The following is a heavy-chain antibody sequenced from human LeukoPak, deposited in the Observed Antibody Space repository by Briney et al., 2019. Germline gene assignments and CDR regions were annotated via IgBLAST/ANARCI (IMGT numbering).Heavy chain of an antibody. V-gene: IGHV1-46*01. D-gene: IGHD3-22*01. CDR2: INPSSGGT. Sequence: EASVKVSRKASGYSFTIYYIHWVRQAPGQGLEWMGIINPSSGGTSYAQKFQGRVTMTRDMSTSTVYMELSSLRSEDMAVYYCARGGYYDSGPFDYWGQGTLVTVSS. J-gene: IGHJ4*02. CDR3: ARGGYYDSGPFDY. CDR1: GYSFTIYY.